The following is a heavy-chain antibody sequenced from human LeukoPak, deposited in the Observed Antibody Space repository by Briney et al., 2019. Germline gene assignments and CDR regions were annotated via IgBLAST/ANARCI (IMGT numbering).Heavy chain of an antibody. Sequence: SETLSLTCTVSGYSISSGYYWGWIRQPAGKGLEWIGRIYTSGSTNYNPSLKSRVTISVDTSKNQFSLKLSSVTAADTAVYYCARDEGWLQPGGYDYWGQETLVTVSS. J-gene: IGHJ4*02. D-gene: IGHD5-24*01. V-gene: IGHV4-61*02. CDR2: IYTSGST. CDR1: GYSISSGYY. CDR3: ARDEGWLQPGGYDY.